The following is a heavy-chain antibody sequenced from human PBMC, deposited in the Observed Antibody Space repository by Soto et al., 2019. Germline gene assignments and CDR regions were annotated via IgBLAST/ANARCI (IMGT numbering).Heavy chain of an antibody. CDR1: GFTFSSYG. V-gene: IGHV3-23*01. J-gene: IGHJ4*02. Sequence: GGSLRLSCTASGFTFSSYGMGWVRQAPGKGLQWVSTIRGDGGQTHYTDSVKGRFSISRDNSKNTAYLQMDSLRAEDTAMYFCARDVGLDSDDFFAYWGQGTQVTVSS. CDR3: ARDVGLDSDDFFAY. D-gene: IGHD3-9*01. CDR2: IRGDGGQT.